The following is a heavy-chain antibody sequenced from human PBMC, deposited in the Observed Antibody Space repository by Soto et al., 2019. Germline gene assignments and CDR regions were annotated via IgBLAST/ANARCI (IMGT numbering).Heavy chain of an antibody. CDR1: GFTFSSYG. V-gene: IGHV3-30*18. J-gene: IGHJ4*02. CDR3: AKVLRVYTLVDFDY. D-gene: IGHD3-16*01. CDR2: ISYDGSNK. Sequence: GGSLRLSCAASGFTFSSYGMHWVRQAPGKGLEWVAVISYDGSNKYYADSVKGRFTISRDNSKNTLYLQMNSLRAEDTAVYYCAKVLRVYTLVDFDYWGQGTLVTVSS.